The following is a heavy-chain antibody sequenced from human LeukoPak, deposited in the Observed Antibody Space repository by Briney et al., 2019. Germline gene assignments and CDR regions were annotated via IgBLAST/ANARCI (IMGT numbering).Heavy chain of an antibody. CDR3: ARGGTLLTWIRYFDY. Sequence: SETLSLTCTVSGGSISSGGYYWSWIRQPPGKGLEWIGEINHSGSTNYNPSLKSRVTISVDTSKNQFSLKLSSVTAADTAVYYCARGGTLLTWIRYFDYWGQGTLVTVSS. J-gene: IGHJ4*02. V-gene: IGHV4-39*07. D-gene: IGHD5-18*01. CDR2: INHSGST. CDR1: GGSISSGGYY.